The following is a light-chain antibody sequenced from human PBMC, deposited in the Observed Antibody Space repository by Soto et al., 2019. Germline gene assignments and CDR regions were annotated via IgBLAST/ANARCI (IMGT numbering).Light chain of an antibody. CDR3: QQRSNWPELT. CDR2: DAS. Sequence: EIVLTQSPATLSLSPGERATLSCRASQSVSSYLAWYQQKPGQAPRLLIYDASNRATGIPARFSGSGSGTDFSLTISRLAPEDFAVYYCQQRSNWPELTFGGGTKVEIK. CDR1: QSVSSY. J-gene: IGKJ4*01. V-gene: IGKV3-11*01.